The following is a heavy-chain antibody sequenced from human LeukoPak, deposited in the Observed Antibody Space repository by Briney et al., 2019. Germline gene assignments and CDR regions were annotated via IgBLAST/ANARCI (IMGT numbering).Heavy chain of an antibody. CDR2: IRSKANSYAT. CDR1: GFTFSGSA. CDR3: TRRGSGWYYFDY. J-gene: IGHJ4*02. Sequence: GGSLRLSCAASGFTFSGSAMHWVRQASGKGLEWVGRIRSKANSYATAYAASVKGRFTISRDDSKNTAYLQMNSLKTEDTAVYYCTRRGSGWYYFDYWGQGTLVTVSS. V-gene: IGHV3-73*01. D-gene: IGHD6-19*01.